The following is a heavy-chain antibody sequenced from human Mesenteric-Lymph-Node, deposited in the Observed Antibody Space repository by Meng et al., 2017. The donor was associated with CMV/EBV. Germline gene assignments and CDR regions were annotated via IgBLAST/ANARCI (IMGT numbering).Heavy chain of an antibody. V-gene: IGHV4-61*08. CDR1: GVSVTSGAYH. CDR2: ISGTGIT. D-gene: IGHD2/OR15-2a*01. CDR3: AKSRSSTPGIVDD. J-gene: IGHJ4*02. Sequence: QVQLQESGPGLVKPSETLSLTCIVSGVSVTSGAYHWSWIRQSPGKGLEWIGYISGTGITIYNLSLKSRVTILLETSKKQFSLKLNSVTTADTAVYCCAKSRSSTPGIVDDWGQGTLVTVSS.